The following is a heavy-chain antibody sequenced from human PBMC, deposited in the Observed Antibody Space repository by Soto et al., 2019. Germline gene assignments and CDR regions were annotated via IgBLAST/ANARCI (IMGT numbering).Heavy chain of an antibody. J-gene: IGHJ4*02. CDR1: GFNFTNYG. CDR2: IWYDGSQE. CDR3: ARGGGDLEY. Sequence: QVQLVESGGGVVQPGTSLRLSCAASGFNFTNYGMHWVRQAPGKGLEWVSFIWYDGSQEYHADSVKGRFTISRDNSENMVFLQMNNLRAEDTGVYYCARGGGDLEYWGQGTLVSVSS. V-gene: IGHV3-33*01. D-gene: IGHD2-21*01.